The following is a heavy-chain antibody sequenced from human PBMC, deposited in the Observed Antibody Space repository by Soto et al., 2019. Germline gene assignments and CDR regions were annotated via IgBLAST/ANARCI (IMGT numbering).Heavy chain of an antibody. D-gene: IGHD2-2*01. J-gene: IGHJ4*02. Sequence: ASVKVSCKASGYTFTSYGISWVRQAPGQGLEWMGWISAYNGNTNYAQKLQGRVTMTTDTSTSTAYMELRSLRSDDTAVYYCARVWWGNIVVVPAAMLFDYWGQRTLVTVSS. CDR3: ARVWWGNIVVVPAAMLFDY. V-gene: IGHV1-18*01. CDR2: ISAYNGNT. CDR1: GYTFTSYG.